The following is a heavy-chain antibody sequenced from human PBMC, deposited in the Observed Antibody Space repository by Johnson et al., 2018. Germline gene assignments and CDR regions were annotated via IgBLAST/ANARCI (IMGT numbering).Heavy chain of an antibody. CDR3: ATSFCGSASCFGLNACDI. J-gene: IGHJ3*02. CDR2: ISYGGNT. V-gene: IGHV4-39*07. CDR1: GGSISSSSYY. D-gene: IGHD2-2*01. Sequence: QVQLQESGPGLVKPSETVSLTCTVSGGSISSSSYYWGWIRQPPGEGLEWIGSISYGGNTYYNPSVKSRVTTSLDTSKNQFSLKLGSVTAADTAVYYCATSFCGSASCFGLNACDIWGQGTMVTVSS.